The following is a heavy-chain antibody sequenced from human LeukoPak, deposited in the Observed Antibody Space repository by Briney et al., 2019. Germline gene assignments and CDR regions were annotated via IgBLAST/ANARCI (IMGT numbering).Heavy chain of an antibody. Sequence: SETLSLTCTVSGGSVSSGSYYWSWIRQPPGKGLEWIGYIYYSGSTNYNPSLKSRVTISVDTSKNQFSLKLSSVTAADTAVYYCARDKGTDLDYWGQGTLVTVSS. CDR2: IYYSGST. J-gene: IGHJ4*02. CDR1: GGSVSSGSYY. D-gene: IGHD2-8*02. CDR3: ARDKGTDLDY. V-gene: IGHV4-61*01.